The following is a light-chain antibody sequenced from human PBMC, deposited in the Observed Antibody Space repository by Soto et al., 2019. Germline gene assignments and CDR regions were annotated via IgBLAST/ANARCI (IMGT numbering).Light chain of an antibody. CDR2: LGS. CDR3: MQAIKAPRT. CDR1: QSLLHSTGNIY. J-gene: IGKJ1*01. V-gene: IGKV2-28*01. Sequence: DIVLTQSPLSLPVTPGEPASISCRSSQSLLHSTGNIYLDWYLQKPGQSPQLLIYLGSSRASGVPDRFSGSGSGTDFTLTITRVQAEDFAVYYCMQAIKAPRTFGLGTKVEIK.